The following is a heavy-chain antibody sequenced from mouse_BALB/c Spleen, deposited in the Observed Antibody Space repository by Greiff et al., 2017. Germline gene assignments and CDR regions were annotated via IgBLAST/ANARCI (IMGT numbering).Heavy chain of an antibody. V-gene: IGHV1S126*01. CDR2: IDPSDSET. CDR1: GYSFTSYW. D-gene: IGHD1-1*01. J-gene: IGHJ1*01. Sequence: QVQLQQSGPQLVRPGASVKISCKASGYSFTSYWMHWVKQRPGQGLEWIGMIDPSDSETRLNQKFKDKATLTVDKSSSTAYMQLSSPTSEDSAVYYCARGSSYYWYFDVWGAGTTVTVSS. CDR3: ARGSSYYWYFDV.